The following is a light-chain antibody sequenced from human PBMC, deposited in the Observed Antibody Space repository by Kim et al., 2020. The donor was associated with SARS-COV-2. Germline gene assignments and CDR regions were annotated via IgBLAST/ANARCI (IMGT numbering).Light chain of an antibody. CDR3: QKYNSAPCT. Sequence: ASVGDRVTITCRASQDINNSLAGYQQKPGKVPQVLIYAASTLQTGVPSRFSGSGSGTEFTITIGSLQTEDVATYYCQKYNSAPCTFGPGTKVDIK. V-gene: IGKV1-27*01. J-gene: IGKJ1*01. CDR2: AAS. CDR1: QDINNS.